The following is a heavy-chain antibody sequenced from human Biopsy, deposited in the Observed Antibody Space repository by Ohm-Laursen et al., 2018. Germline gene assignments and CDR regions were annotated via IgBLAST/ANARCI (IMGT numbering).Heavy chain of an antibody. CDR1: GFTVSYAY. Sequence: SLRLSCAASGFTVSYAYMSWVRLAPGRGLEWVSYINVYSNKKYYADSVKGRFIVSRDNDKNSLYLQMNSLRAEDTAVYHCARSPGRDRMDVWGQGTTVIVSS. J-gene: IGHJ6*02. D-gene: IGHD1-14*01. CDR2: INVYSNKK. CDR3: ARSPGRDRMDV. V-gene: IGHV3-11*06.